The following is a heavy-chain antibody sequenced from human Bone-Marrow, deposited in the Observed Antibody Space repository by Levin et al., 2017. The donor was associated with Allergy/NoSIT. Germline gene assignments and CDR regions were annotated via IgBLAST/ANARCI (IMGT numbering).Heavy chain of an antibody. CDR2: IHHSGST. CDR3: ARSEPIIDY. V-gene: IGHV4-34*01. CDR1: GGAVRGDD. J-gene: IGHJ4*02. Sequence: SETLSLTCAVDGGAVRGDDGSWNSQPPGKGLEWIGEIHHSGSTHSPPSLQSRVTISVDTSKNQFSLKLSSVTAADTAGYYCARSEPIIDYWGQGTLVTVSA. D-gene: IGHD2-21*01.